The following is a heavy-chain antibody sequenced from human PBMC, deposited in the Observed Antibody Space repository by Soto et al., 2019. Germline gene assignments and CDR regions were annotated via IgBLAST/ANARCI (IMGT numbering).Heavy chain of an antibody. Sequence: QVQLQESGPGLVKPSETLSLTCTVSGGSISSYYWSWIRQPPGKGLEWIGYIYYSGSTNYNPSLKSQVTISVDTSKNQFSLKLSSVNAADTAVYYCARRSSGWYANWFDPWGQGPLVTVSS. CDR3: ARRSSGWYANWFDP. CDR1: GGSISSYY. V-gene: IGHV4-59*08. D-gene: IGHD6-19*01. CDR2: IYYSGST. J-gene: IGHJ5*02.